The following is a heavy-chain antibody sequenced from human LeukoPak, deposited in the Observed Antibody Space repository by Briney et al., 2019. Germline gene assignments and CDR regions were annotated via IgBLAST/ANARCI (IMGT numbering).Heavy chain of an antibody. D-gene: IGHD3-22*01. Sequence: PSETLSLTCTVSGDSMSRDYYFWGWIRQPPGQKLEWIGSIYSDGSTYYNPSLKSRVTISVDTSKNQFSLKLSSVTAADTAVYYCARERGHYYDSSGYYDYWGQGTLVTVSS. CDR3: ARERGHYYDSSGYYDY. J-gene: IGHJ4*02. V-gene: IGHV4-39*07. CDR2: IYSDGST. CDR1: GDSMSRDYYF.